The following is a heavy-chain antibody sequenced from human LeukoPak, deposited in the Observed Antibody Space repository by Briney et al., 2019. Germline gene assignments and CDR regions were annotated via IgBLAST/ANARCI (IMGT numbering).Heavy chain of an antibody. V-gene: IGHV3-7*01. Sequence: PGGSLRLSCAASGFTFSSYWMSWVRQAPGKGLEWVANIKQDGSEKYYVDSVKGRFTISRDNAKNSLYLQMNSLRAEDTAVYYCARYYDFWSGYYGYWGQGTLVTVSS. CDR2: IKQDGSEK. CDR1: GFTFSSYW. D-gene: IGHD3-3*01. J-gene: IGHJ4*02. CDR3: ARYYDFWSGYYGY.